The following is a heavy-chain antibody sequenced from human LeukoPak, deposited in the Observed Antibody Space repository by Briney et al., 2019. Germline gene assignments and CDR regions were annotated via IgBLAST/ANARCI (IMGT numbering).Heavy chain of an antibody. J-gene: IGHJ4*02. CDR1: GGSISSYY. CDR2: IYYSGST. Sequence: SETLSLTCTVSGGSISSYYWSWIRRPPGKGLEWIGYIYYSGSTNYNPSLKSRVTISVDTSKNLFSLKLSSVTAADTAAYYCARLLLWFGESSATFDYWGQGTLVTVSS. V-gene: IGHV4-59*08. D-gene: IGHD3-10*01. CDR3: ARLLLWFGESSATFDY.